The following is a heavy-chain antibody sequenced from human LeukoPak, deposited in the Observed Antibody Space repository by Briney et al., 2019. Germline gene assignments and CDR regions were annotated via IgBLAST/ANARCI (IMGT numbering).Heavy chain of an antibody. CDR2: ISSMGGGT. CDR1: GFTFSSYA. D-gene: IGHD2-15*01. J-gene: IGHJ3*02. Sequence: QPGGSLNLSWPAPGFTFSSYAMHWAGQPPGKGLEYVQAISSMGGGTYYADSMKSRLTICRDNSEKTLYLQRSSLRAEDTAVYYCVKDLGYCSGGSCYQYAFDIWGQGTMVTVSS. V-gene: IGHV3-64D*09. CDR3: VKDLGYCSGGSCYQYAFDI.